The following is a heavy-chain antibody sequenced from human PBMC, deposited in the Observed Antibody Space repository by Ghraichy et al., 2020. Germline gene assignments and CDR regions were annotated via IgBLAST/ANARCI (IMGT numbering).Heavy chain of an antibody. Sequence: SETLSLTCSVSGVSIRRGLHYWTWIRQLPGKGLEWIGYIQNRDNIFYNPSLKSRVTLSLDTSKSQFSLELNSVTAADTAVYYCARGELILASWGQGIRVTVSS. V-gene: IGHV4-31*02. D-gene: IGHD1-7*01. CDR3: ARGELILAS. CDR2: IQNRDNI. J-gene: IGHJ4*02. CDR1: GVSIRRGLHY.